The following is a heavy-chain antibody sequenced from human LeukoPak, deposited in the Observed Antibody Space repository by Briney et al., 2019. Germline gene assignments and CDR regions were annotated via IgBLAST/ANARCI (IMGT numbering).Heavy chain of an antibody. J-gene: IGHJ4*02. D-gene: IGHD3-16*02. CDR3: ARSDIWGSYRFLDY. CDR2: LYHTGST. CDR1: GGSISTDS. Sequence: SETLSLTCTVSGGSISTDSWTWIRQPPGKGLEWIGNLYHTGSTNYNPSLEGRVTLSVDTSKNQFSLKLNSVTAADTAVYYCARSDIWGSYRFLDYWGQGTLVIVSS. V-gene: IGHV4-59*08.